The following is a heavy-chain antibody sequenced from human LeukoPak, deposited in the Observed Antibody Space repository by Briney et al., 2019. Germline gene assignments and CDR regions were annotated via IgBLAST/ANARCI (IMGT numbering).Heavy chain of an antibody. CDR1: GFTFSGYA. J-gene: IGHJ4*02. D-gene: IGHD1-7*01. CDR3: AREDDWNYEDY. Sequence: PGGSLRLSCAASGFTFSGYAMHWVRQAPGKGLEYVSAISSIGGSTYYANSVKGRFTISRDNSKNTLYLQMGSLRAEDMAVYYCAREDDWNYEDYWGQGTLVTVSS. V-gene: IGHV3-64*01. CDR2: ISSIGGST.